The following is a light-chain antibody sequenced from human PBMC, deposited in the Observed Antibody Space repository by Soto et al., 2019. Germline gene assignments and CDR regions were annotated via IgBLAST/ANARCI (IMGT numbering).Light chain of an antibody. CDR3: AAWDDSLNCGV. CDR2: SNN. Sequence: QSVLTQPPSASGTPGHRVTISCSGRSSNIGSNTVNWYQQLPGTAPKLLIYSNNQRPSGVPDRFSGSKSGTSASLAISGLQSEDQADYYCAAWDDSLNCGVFGGGTQLTV. CDR1: SSNIGSNT. V-gene: IGLV1-44*01. J-gene: IGLJ2*01.